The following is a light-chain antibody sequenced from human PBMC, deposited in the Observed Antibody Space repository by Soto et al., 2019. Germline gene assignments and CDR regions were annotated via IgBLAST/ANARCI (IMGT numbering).Light chain of an antibody. V-gene: IGLV2-11*01. CDR3: CSYAGGYTFGV. J-gene: IGLJ2*01. CDR1: TSDVGGYDY. CDR2: DVI. Sequence: QLVLTQPRSVSGSPGQSVTISCTGTTSDVGGYDYVSWYQQHPGKAPKLMIYDVIKRPSGVPDRFSGSKSGNTASLTISGLQAEDEADYYCCSYAGGYTFGVFGGGTKLTVL.